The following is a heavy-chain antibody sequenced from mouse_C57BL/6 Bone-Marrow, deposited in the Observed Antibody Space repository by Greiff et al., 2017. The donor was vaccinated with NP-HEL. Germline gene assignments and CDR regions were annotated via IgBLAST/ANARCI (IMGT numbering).Heavy chain of an antibody. D-gene: IGHD1-1*01. V-gene: IGHV1-85*01. CDR1: GYTFTSYD. Sequence: QVQLQQSGPELVKPGASVKLSCKASGYTFTSYDINWVKQRPGQGLEWIGWIYPRDGSTKYNEKFKGKATLTVDTSSSTAYMELNSLTSEDSAVYFCARESFITTVCPYYFDYWGQGTTLTVSS. CDR2: IYPRDGST. J-gene: IGHJ2*01. CDR3: ARESFITTVCPYYFDY.